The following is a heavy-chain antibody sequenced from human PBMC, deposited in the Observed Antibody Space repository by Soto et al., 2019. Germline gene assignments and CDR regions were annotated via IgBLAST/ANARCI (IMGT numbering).Heavy chain of an antibody. CDR1: GVSISSYY. D-gene: IGHD2-15*01. J-gene: IGHJ3*02. V-gene: IGHV4-59*01. CDR3: ARDEYCSGGSCYSRGAFDI. CDR2: IYYSGST. Sequence: SETLSLTCTVSGVSISSYYWIWIRQPPGKGLEWIGYIYYSGSTNYNPSLKSRVTISVDTSKDQFSLKLSSVTAADTAVYYCARDEYCSGGSCYSRGAFDIWGQGTMVTVSS.